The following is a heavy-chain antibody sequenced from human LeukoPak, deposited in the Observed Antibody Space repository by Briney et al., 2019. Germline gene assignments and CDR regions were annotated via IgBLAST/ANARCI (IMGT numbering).Heavy chain of an antibody. J-gene: IGHJ5*02. D-gene: IGHD3-10*01. CDR2: INNDGSGT. V-gene: IGHV3-74*01. Sequence: GGSLRLSCAASGFTFSSYWMHWVRQAPGKGPVWVSRINNDGSGTTYADSVKGRFTISRDDAKNTLYLQMNSLRAEDTAVYYCAKPYGSGSYYRSWFDPWGQGTLVTVSS. CDR3: AKPYGSGSYYRSWFDP. CDR1: GFTFSSYW.